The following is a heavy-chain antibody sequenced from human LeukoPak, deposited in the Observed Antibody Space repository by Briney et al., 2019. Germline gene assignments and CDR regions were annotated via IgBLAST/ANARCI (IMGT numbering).Heavy chain of an antibody. CDR2: IRTSAEGANKA. J-gene: IGHJ4*02. CDR1: GFSFTDYP. CDR3: ASDQRYGFDH. D-gene: IGHD5-18*01. Sequence: GGSLRLSCAASGFSFTDYPMNWVRQAPGKGLEWVSNIRTSAEGANKASYADSVKGRVTISRDDAKNTLYLHMNSLRDDDTAVYYCASDQRYGFDHWGQGTLVTVSS. V-gene: IGHV3-48*02.